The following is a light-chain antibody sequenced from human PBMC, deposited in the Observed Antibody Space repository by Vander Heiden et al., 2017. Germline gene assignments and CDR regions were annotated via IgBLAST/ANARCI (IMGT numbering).Light chain of an antibody. CDR1: RSNIGVGYE. J-gene: IGLJ1*01. V-gene: IGLV1-40*01. Sequence: QSVLTQPPSVSRAPAPRVTISCTDSRSNIGVGYEVGWYQHLPGTVPKLLIYGDNNRRSGGPDRCSGAKAAATASLAITGREAEEEADYYCQSLDSSLSGYVFGTGTKVTVL. CDR2: GDN. CDR3: QSLDSSLSGYV.